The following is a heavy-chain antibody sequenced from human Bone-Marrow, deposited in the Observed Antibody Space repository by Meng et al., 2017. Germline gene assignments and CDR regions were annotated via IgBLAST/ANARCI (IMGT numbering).Heavy chain of an antibody. CDR2: INTSGGST. CDR3: ARALLSMIVVVITGYGMDV. J-gene: IGHJ6*02. Sequence: ASAMVSCKASGYTFTSYYMHWLRQAPGQGLVWMGIINTSGGSTSYAQKFQGRVTMTSDTSPSTVYMELSILRSEDTAVYYCARALLSMIVVVITGYGMDVWGQGTTVTVSS. V-gene: IGHV1-46*01. CDR1: GYTFTSYY. D-gene: IGHD3-22*01.